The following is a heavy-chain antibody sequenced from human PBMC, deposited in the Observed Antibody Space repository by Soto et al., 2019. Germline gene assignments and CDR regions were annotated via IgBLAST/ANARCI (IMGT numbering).Heavy chain of an antibody. CDR3: AREGYSYGYWKQQLVPYWFDP. J-gene: IGHJ5*02. V-gene: IGHV1-3*05. CDR1: GYTFTSYA. Sequence: QVQLVQSGAEEKKPGASVKVSCKASGYTFTSYAMHWVRQAPGQRLEWMGWINAGNGNTKYSQKFQGRVTITRDTSAXTAXMXQSSLRSEDTAVYYCAREGYSYGYWKQQLVPYWFDPWGQGTLVTVSS. D-gene: IGHD5-18*01. CDR2: INAGNGNT.